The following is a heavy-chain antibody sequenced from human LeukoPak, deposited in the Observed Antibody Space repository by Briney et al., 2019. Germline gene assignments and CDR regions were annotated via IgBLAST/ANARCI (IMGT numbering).Heavy chain of an antibody. Sequence: KTGGSLRLSCAASGFPFSSYNLNWVRQAPGKGLEWVSSISSGSYIYYADSVKGRFTISRDNAKNSVYLQMDSLRAEDTAVYYCAKGIAAAGGHWGQGTMVTVSS. CDR2: ISSGSYI. V-gene: IGHV3-21*01. D-gene: IGHD6-13*01. CDR3: AKGIAAAGGH. J-gene: IGHJ3*01. CDR1: GFPFSSYN.